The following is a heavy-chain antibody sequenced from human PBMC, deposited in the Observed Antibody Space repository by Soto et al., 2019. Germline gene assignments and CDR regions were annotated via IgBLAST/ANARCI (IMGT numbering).Heavy chain of an antibody. Sequence: QVPLVESGGGVVQPGRSLRLSCAASGFTFSSYAMHWVRQAPGKGLEWVAVISYDGSNKYYADSVKGRFTISRDNSKNTLYLQMNSLRAEDTAVYYCNSVENFDYWGQGTLVTVSS. D-gene: IGHD6-19*01. CDR1: GFTFSSYA. CDR2: ISYDGSNK. CDR3: NSVENFDY. J-gene: IGHJ4*02. V-gene: IGHV3-30-3*01.